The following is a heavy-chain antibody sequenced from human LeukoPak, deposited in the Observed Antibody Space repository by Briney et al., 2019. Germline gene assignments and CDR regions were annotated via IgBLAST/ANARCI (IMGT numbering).Heavy chain of an antibody. Sequence: PSETLSLTCTVSGGSISSYYWSWIRQPPGKGLEWIGYIYYSGSTSYNPSLKSRVTISVDTSKNQFSLKLSSVTAADTAVYYCARDAVVVAADPLYGMDVWGQGTTVTVSS. J-gene: IGHJ6*02. CDR1: GGSISSYY. CDR2: IYYSGST. D-gene: IGHD2-15*01. V-gene: IGHV4-59*01. CDR3: ARDAVVVAADPLYGMDV.